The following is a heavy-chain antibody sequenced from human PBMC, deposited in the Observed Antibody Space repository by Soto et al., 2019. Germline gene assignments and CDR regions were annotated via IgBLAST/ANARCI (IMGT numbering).Heavy chain of an antibody. CDR2: ISPGSRYP. J-gene: IGHJ5*02. Sequence: QVQLVESGGGLVTPGGSLRLSCASSGFTFSDYYMSWIRQAPGKGLEWLSYISPGSRYPAYADSVKGRFTISRDNARRSLSLQMNSLTVDDTAIYYCVRGCGGGLFDPCCQGSMVTVSS. CDR3: VRGCGGGLFDP. CDR1: GFTFSDYY. D-gene: IGHD2-21*01. V-gene: IGHV3-11*06.